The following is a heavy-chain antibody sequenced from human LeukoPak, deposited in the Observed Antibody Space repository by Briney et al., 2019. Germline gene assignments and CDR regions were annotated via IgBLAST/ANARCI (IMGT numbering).Heavy chain of an antibody. V-gene: IGHV4-31*03. CDR1: GGSISSGGYY. D-gene: IGHD6-13*01. J-gene: IGHJ4*02. CDR3: ARGSSWYEFFYFDY. CDR2: IYYSGST. Sequence: PSQTLSLTCTVSGGSISSGGYYLSWIRQHPGKGLEWIGYIYYSGSTYYYPSLKSRVTISVDTSKNQFSLKLSSVTAADTAVYYCARGSSWYEFFYFDYWGQGTLVTVSS.